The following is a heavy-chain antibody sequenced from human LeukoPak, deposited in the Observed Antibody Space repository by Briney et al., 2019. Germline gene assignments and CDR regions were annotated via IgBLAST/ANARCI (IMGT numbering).Heavy chain of an antibody. Sequence: PGGSLRLSCVTPGFTFSRYSMRWVRQAPGEGLEWVSSIYFTGNYISYADSVKGRFTISRDNAKNSLYLQMNSLSAEDTAVYYCAREFNTVGNFDYWGQGTLVTVSS. J-gene: IGHJ4*02. D-gene: IGHD3-10*01. CDR1: GFTFSRYS. CDR2: IYFTGNYI. V-gene: IGHV3-21*01. CDR3: AREFNTVGNFDY.